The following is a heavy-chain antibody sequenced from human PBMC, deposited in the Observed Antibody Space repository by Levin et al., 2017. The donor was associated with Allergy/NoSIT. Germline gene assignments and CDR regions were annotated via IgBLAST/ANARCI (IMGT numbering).Heavy chain of an antibody. D-gene: IGHD6-13*01. Sequence: GGSLRLSCAASGFTFRTYAMHWVRQAPGKGLQWVAVISYDGSNEFYADSVKGRCTISRDNSKNTLYLHLNSLRPEETAVYYCARDAYSSNLYGNLDYYNYYYGMDVWGLGTTVTVSS. CDR1: GFTFRTYA. CDR3: ARDAYSSNLYGNLDYYNYYYGMDV. J-gene: IGHJ6*02. V-gene: IGHV3-30*04. CDR2: ISYDGSNE.